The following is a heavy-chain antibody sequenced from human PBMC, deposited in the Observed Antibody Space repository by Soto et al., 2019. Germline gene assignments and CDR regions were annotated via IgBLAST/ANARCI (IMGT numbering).Heavy chain of an antibody. Sequence: QVRLVESGGGVLQPGRSLRLSCAASGFNFGVFGMHWVRQAPGKGLEWLSVLSYEGSEEYYADSVRGRFTISRDNSKNTLFLQMDSLRVDDTGVYYCALTRRSSLLEVAGPGFEYWGQGTLVTVS. J-gene: IGHJ4*02. CDR2: LSYEGSEE. V-gene: IGHV3-30*03. CDR3: ALTRRSSLLEVAGPGFEY. D-gene: IGHD6-19*01. CDR1: GFNFGVFG.